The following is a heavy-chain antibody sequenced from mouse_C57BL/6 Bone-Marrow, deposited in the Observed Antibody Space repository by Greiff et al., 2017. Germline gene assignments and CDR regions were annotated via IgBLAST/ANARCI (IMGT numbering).Heavy chain of an antibody. CDR3: ARPSYYYGSSYPFAY. CDR2: FHPYNDDT. J-gene: IGHJ3*01. Sequence: VKLQESGAELVKPGASVKMSCKASGYTFTTYPIEWMKQNHGKSLEWIGNFHPYNDDTKYNEKFTGKATLTVEKSSSTVYLELSRLTSDDSAVYYCARPSYYYGSSYPFAYWGQGTLVTVSA. CDR1: GYTFTTYP. V-gene: IGHV1-47*01. D-gene: IGHD1-1*01.